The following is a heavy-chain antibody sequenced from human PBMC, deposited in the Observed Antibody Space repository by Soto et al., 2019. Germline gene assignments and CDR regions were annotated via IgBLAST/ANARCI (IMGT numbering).Heavy chain of an antibody. CDR1: TFSMYS. CDR2: ISSGGSYI. J-gene: IGHJ5*02. V-gene: IGHV3-21*01. D-gene: IGHD1-26*01. Sequence: EVQVVESGGGLVQPGGSLRLSCRVTFSMYSMSWVRQAPGKGLEWVASISSGGSYIKYADSVKGRVTISRDNAKNSVSLQVESLRVDDTAVSFCTRDQGGSYDSWFDPWGQGTLVTVSS. CDR3: TRDQGGSYDSWFDP.